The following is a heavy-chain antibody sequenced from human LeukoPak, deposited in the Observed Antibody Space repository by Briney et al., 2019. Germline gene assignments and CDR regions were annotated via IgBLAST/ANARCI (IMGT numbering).Heavy chain of an antibody. J-gene: IGHJ4*02. CDR2: IRYDGSNK. Sequence: GGSLRLSCAASGFTFSSYGMHWVRQAPGKGLEWVAFIRYDGSNKYYADSVKGRFTISRDNSKNTLYLQMNSLRAEDTAVYYCAKGDRITIFGVYFDYWGQGTLVTVSS. V-gene: IGHV3-30*02. D-gene: IGHD3-3*01. CDR3: AKGDRITIFGVYFDY. CDR1: GFTFSSYG.